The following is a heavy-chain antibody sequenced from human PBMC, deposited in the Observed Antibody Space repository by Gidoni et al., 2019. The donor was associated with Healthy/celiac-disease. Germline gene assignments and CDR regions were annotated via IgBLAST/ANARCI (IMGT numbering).Heavy chain of an antibody. V-gene: IGHV3-64D*06. J-gene: IGHJ4*02. CDR2: ISSNGGST. CDR1: GFTFRSYA. D-gene: IGHD6-6*01. Sequence: EVQLVESGGGLVQPGGSLRLSCSASGFTFRSYAMHWVRQAPGKALEYVSAISSNGGSTYYADSVKGRFTISRDNSKNTLYLQMSSLRAEDTAVYYCVKAGGDSSSPFFDYWGQGTLVTVSS. CDR3: VKAGGDSSSPFFDY.